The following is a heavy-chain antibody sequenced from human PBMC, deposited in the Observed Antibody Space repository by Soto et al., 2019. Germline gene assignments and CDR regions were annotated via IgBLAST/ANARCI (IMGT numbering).Heavy chain of an antibody. D-gene: IGHD2-2*01. CDR1: GGTFSSYA. J-gene: IGHJ4*02. CDR2: IIPIFGTA. CDR3: ARGHPGGRYCSSTSCYALNFDY. V-gene: IGHV1-69*13. Sequence: SVKVSCKASGGTFSSYAISWVRQAPGQGLEWMGGIIPIFGTANYAQKFQGRVTITADESTSTAYMELSSLRSEDTAVYYCARGHPGGRYCSSTSCYALNFDYWGQGTLVTVSS.